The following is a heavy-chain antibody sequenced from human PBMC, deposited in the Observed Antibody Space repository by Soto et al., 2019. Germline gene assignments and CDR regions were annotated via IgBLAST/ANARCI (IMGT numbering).Heavy chain of an antibody. J-gene: IGHJ4*02. D-gene: IGHD3-22*01. CDR1: GLSFTRYA. CDR2: IVVGSGNT. Sequence: TSAKLYCKASGLSFTRYAVQWLRQTRGQRLEWIGWIVVGSGNTNYAQKFQERVTITRDMSTSTAYMELSSLRSEDTAVYYCAASKWLLLQEGYWGQRTLVTVSS. CDR3: AASKWLLLQEGY. V-gene: IGHV1-58*01.